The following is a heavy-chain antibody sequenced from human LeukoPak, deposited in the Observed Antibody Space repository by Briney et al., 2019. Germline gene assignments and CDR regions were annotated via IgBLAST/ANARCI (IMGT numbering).Heavy chain of an antibody. Sequence: GGSLRLSCAASGFTFSSYGMHWVRQAPGKGLEWVAVISYDGSNKYYADSVKGRFTISRDNSKNTLYLQMNSLRAEDTAVYYCAKEDYVEMATISLFDYWGQGTLVTVSS. CDR3: AKEDYVEMATISLFDY. V-gene: IGHV3-30*18. J-gene: IGHJ4*02. CDR2: ISYDGSNK. D-gene: IGHD5-24*01. CDR1: GFTFSSYG.